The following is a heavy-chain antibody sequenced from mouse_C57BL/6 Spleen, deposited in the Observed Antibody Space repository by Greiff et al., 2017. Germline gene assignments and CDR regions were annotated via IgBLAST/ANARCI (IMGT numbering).Heavy chain of an antibody. CDR1: GYSITSGYY. Sequence: EVQLQESGPGLVKPSQSLSLTCSVTGYSITSGYYWNWIRQFPGNKLEWMGYISYDGSNNYNPSLKNRISITRDTSKNQFFLKLNSVTTEDTATYYCARDGWLLYAMDYWGQGTSVTVSS. D-gene: IGHD2-3*01. J-gene: IGHJ4*01. V-gene: IGHV3-6*01. CDR2: ISYDGSN. CDR3: ARDGWLLYAMDY.